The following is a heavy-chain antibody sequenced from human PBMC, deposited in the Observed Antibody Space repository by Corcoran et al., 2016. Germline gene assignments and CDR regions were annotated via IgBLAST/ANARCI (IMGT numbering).Heavy chain of an antibody. D-gene: IGHD3-22*01. CDR1: GYSISSGYY. J-gene: IGHJ6*02. CDR2: IYHSGST. CDR3: ARDPGRDSSLTYYYYGMDV. V-gene: IGHV4-38-2*02. Sequence: QLQESGPGLVKPSETLSLTCTVSGYSISSGYYWGWIRQPPGKGLEWIGSIYHSGSTYYNPSLKSRVTISVDTSKNQFSLKLSSVTAADTAVYYCARDPGRDSSLTYYYYGMDVWGQGTTVTVSS.